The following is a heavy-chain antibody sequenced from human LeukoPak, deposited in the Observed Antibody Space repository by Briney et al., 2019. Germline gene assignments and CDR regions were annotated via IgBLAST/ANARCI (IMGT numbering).Heavy chain of an antibody. Sequence: PGGSLRLSCAASGFTFSDYYMSWIRQAPGKGLEWVSYISSSGSTIYYADSVKGRFTISRDNAKNSLYLQMNSLGAEDTAVYYCARGVSDIVVVVAATTPLYYYYYYMDVWGKGTTVTVSS. CDR1: GFTFSDYY. D-gene: IGHD2-15*01. J-gene: IGHJ6*03. V-gene: IGHV3-11*01. CDR3: ARGVSDIVVVVAATTPLYYYYYYMDV. CDR2: ISSSGSTI.